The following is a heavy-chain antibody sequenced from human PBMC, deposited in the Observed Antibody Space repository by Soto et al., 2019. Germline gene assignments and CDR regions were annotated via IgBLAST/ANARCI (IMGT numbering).Heavy chain of an antibody. J-gene: IGHJ4*02. Sequence: GGSLRLSCAASGFTFSSYSMNWVRQAPGKGLEWVSYISSSSSTIYYADSVKGRFTISRDNAKNSLYLQMNSLRAEDTAVYYCARPYFDWLAPFDYWGQGTPVTVSS. CDR2: ISSSSSTI. CDR1: GFTFSSYS. D-gene: IGHD3-9*01. V-gene: IGHV3-48*01. CDR3: ARPYFDWLAPFDY.